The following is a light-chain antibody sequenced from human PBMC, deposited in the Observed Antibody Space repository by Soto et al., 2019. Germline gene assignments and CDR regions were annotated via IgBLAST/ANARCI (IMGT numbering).Light chain of an antibody. CDR2: EVN. Sequence: QPVLTQPPSASGSPGQSVTISCTGTSSDVGGYNYVSWYQQHPGKAPKLMIYEVNKRPSGVPDRFSGSKSANTASLTVSGLQAEDEADYYCSSYAGSNNLVFGGGTKLTVL. J-gene: IGLJ3*02. CDR1: SSDVGGYNY. V-gene: IGLV2-8*01. CDR3: SSYAGSNNLV.